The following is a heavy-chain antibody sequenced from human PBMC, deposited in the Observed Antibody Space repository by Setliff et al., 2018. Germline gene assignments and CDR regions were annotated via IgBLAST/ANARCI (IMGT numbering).Heavy chain of an antibody. CDR2: IYYSGST. CDR3: ARKIVVVPTATRPYYYYYGMDV. V-gene: IGHV4-39*07. J-gene: IGHJ6*02. Sequence: TLSLTCSVSGGSISSSSYYWGWIRQPPGKGLEWIGSIYYSGSTYYNPSLKSRVTISVDTSKNQFSLKLSSVTAADTAVYYCARKIVVVPTATRPYYYYYGMDVWGQGTTVTVSS. CDR1: GGSISSSSYY. D-gene: IGHD2-2*01.